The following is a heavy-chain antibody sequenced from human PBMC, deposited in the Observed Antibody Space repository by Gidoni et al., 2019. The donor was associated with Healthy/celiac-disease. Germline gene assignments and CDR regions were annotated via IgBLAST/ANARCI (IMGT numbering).Heavy chain of an antibody. J-gene: IGHJ4*02. V-gene: IGHV4-39*07. CDR2: IYYSGST. D-gene: IGHD2-15*01. Sequence: QLQLQESGPGLVKPSETLSLTCTVSGGSISSSSYYWGWIRQPPGKGLEWIGSIYYSGSTYYNPSLKSRVTTSVDTSKNQFSLKLSSVTAADTAVYYCARVLYLHYFDYWGQGTLVTVSS. CDR1: GGSISSSSYY. CDR3: ARVLYLHYFDY.